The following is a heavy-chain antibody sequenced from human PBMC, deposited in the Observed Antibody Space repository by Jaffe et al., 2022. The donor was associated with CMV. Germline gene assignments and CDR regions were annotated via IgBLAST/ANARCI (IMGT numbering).Heavy chain of an antibody. D-gene: IGHD2-2*01. J-gene: IGHJ4*02. CDR2: INPNSGGT. CDR1: GYTFTGYY. CDR3: AREPRPCPAAITSPLGCPRTKYVDY. Sequence: QVQLVQSGAEVKKPGASVKVSCKASGYTFTGYYMHWVRQAPGQGLEWMGWINPNSGGTNYAQKFQGRVTMTRDTSISTAYMELSRLRSDDTAVYYCAREPRPCPAAITSPLGCPRTKYVDYWGQGTLVTVSS. V-gene: IGHV1-2*02.